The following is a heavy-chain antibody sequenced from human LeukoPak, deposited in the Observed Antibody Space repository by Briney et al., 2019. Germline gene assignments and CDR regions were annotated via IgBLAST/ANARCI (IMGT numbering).Heavy chain of an antibody. Sequence: GGSLRLSCAASGFTFSSYWMSWVRQAPGKGLEWVANIKQDGSEKYYVDSVKGRFTISRDNAKNSLYLQMNSLRAEDTAVYYCARDYYDSSGYYYWGSDPWGQGTLVTVSS. V-gene: IGHV3-7*01. D-gene: IGHD3-22*01. J-gene: IGHJ5*02. CDR1: GFTFSSYW. CDR2: IKQDGSEK. CDR3: ARDYYDSSGYYYWGSDP.